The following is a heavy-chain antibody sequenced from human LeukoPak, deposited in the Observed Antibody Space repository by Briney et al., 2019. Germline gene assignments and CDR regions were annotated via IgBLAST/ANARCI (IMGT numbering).Heavy chain of an antibody. CDR2: ISGSGGST. CDR3: ARGYSNYGYAFDI. Sequence: GGSLRLSCAASGFTFSSYAMSWVRQAPRKGLEWVSAISGSGGSTYYADSVKGRFTISRDNARNSLYLQMNSLRAEDTAVYYCARGYSNYGYAFDIWGQGTMVTVSS. D-gene: IGHD4-11*01. CDR1: GFTFSSYA. J-gene: IGHJ3*02. V-gene: IGHV3-23*01.